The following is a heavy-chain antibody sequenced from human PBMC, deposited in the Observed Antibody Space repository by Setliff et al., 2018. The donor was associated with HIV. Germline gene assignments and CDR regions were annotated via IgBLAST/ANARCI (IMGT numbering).Heavy chain of an antibody. CDR2: IYWNDEK. CDR1: GFSLSTSGVG. Sequence: SGPTLVNPTQALTVTCAFSGFSLSTSGVGVGWIRQPPEKALEWLALIYWNDEKRYSPSLQSRLTITKDTSKNQVVLTMTNMDPVDTGTYYCALSHYYYGSGSYLRFDPWGQGTLVTVSS. J-gene: IGHJ5*02. CDR3: ALSHYYYGSGSYLRFDP. V-gene: IGHV2-5*01. D-gene: IGHD3-10*01.